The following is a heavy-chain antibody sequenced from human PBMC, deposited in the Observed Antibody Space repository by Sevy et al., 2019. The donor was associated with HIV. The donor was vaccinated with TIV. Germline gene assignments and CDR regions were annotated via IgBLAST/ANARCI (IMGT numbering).Heavy chain of an antibody. Sequence: ASVKVSCKASGYTFTEYYVHWLRQAPGQGLEWMGWINPQTGGTYFAKKFQDRVTLTTATSINAVYMELSGLKFDDTAVFYCVRMGDYFDTSGYYPLKYWGLGTLVT. V-gene: IGHV1-2*02. D-gene: IGHD3-22*01. CDR2: INPQTGGT. J-gene: IGHJ4*02. CDR1: GYTFTEYY. CDR3: VRMGDYFDTSGYYPLKY.